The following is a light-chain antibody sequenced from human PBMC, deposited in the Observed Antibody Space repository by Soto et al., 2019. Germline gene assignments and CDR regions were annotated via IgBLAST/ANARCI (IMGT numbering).Light chain of an antibody. CDR1: SSNIGAGYD. V-gene: IGLV1-40*01. CDR3: QSYDSSLSGYV. J-gene: IGLJ1*01. CDR2: GNS. Sequence: QSALTQPPSVSGAPGQRVTISCTGSSSNIGAGYDVHWYQQLPGTAPKLLISGNSNRPSGVPDRFSDSRSGTSASLAITGLQAEDEADYYCQSYDSSLSGYVFGTGTKV.